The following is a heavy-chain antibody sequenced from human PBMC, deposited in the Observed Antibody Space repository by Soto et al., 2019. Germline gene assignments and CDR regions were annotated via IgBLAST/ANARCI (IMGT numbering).Heavy chain of an antibody. CDR2: IIPILGIA. CDR3: ARDTGTMVRGDEIYYYYMDV. Sequence: SVKVSCKASGGSFSSYTISWVRQAPGQGLEWMGRIIPILGIANYAQKFQGRVTITADKSTSTAYMELSSLRSEDTAVYYCARDTGTMVRGDEIYYYYMDVWGKGTTVTVSS. J-gene: IGHJ6*03. V-gene: IGHV1-69*04. D-gene: IGHD3-10*01. CDR1: GGSFSSYT.